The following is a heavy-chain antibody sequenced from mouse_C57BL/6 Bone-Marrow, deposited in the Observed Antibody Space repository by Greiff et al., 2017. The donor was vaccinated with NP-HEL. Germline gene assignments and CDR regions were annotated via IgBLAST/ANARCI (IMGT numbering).Heavy chain of an antibody. CDR2: IDPSDSYT. D-gene: IGHD3-2*02. CDR3: AREAQATPYAMDY. Sequence: VQLQQPGAELVMPGASVKLSCKASGYTFTSYWMHWVKQRPGQGLEWIGDIDPSDSYTNYNQKFKGKSTLTVDKSSSTAYMQLSSLTSEDSAVYYCAREAQATPYAMDYWGQGTSVTVSS. V-gene: IGHV1-69*01. CDR1: GYTFTSYW. J-gene: IGHJ4*01.